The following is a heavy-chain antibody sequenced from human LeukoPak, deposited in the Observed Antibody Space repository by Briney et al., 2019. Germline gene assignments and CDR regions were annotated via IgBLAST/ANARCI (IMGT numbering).Heavy chain of an antibody. CDR2: IYYSGST. V-gene: IGHV4-59*01. CDR3: SRAGIGFNIPGAY. Sequence: SETLSLTCTVSGGSISSYYWNWIRQPPAKGLEWIGCIYYSGSTYYNPSLKSRVTISVDMSKSQFSLKLTSVTAADTAVYYCSRAGIGFNIPGAYWGQGTLVTVSS. J-gene: IGHJ4*02. CDR1: GGSISSYY. D-gene: IGHD2/OR15-2a*01.